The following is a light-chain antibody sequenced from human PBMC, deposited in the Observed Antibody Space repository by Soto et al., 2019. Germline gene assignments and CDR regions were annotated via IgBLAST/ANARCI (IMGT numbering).Light chain of an antibody. CDR3: HQYVSSWT. V-gene: IGKV3-20*01. J-gene: IGKJ1*01. CDR1: QSVSSTY. Sequence: ELVLTQSPGTLSLSPGERATLSGRASQSVSSTYVAWYQQKSGQAPRLLIYGASSRATGIPDRFSGSGSGTDFTLTISRLEPEDFAVYYCHQYVSSWTVGQGTKVDIK. CDR2: GAS.